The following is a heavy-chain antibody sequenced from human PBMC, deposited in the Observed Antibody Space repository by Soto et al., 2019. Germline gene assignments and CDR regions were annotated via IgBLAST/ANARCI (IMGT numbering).Heavy chain of an antibody. D-gene: IGHD3-9*01. CDR1: GFTFSSYS. CDR2: ITSSSSYI. Sequence: GGSLRLSCAASGFTFSSYSMNWVRQAPGKGLEWVSSITSSSSYIYYADSVKGRFTISRDNAKNSLYLQMNSLRAEDAAVYYCANGGPSVLRYFDWLLNFDYWGQGTLVTVSS. CDR3: ANGGPSVLRYFDWLLNFDY. J-gene: IGHJ4*02. V-gene: IGHV3-21*04.